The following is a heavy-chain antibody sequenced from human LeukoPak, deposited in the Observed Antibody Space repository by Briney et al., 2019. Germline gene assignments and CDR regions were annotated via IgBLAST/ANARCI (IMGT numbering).Heavy chain of an antibody. J-gene: IGHJ4*02. D-gene: IGHD1-7*01. V-gene: IGHV3-23*01. CDR2: ISGSGGST. Sequence: GGSLRLSCAASGFTFSSYAMSWVRQAHEKGLEWVSSISGSGGSTYYADSVKGRFTISRDNSKNTLYLQMNSLRGEDTAVYYCAKDREGTIADYFDYWGQGTLVTVSS. CDR1: GFTFSSYA. CDR3: AKDREGTIADYFDY.